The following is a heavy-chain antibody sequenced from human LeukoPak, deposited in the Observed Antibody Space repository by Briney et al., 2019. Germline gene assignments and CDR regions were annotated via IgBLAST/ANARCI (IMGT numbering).Heavy chain of an antibody. J-gene: IGHJ6*02. V-gene: IGHV3-30*18. CDR3: AKVGLELPSGMDV. CDR2: ISYDGSNK. D-gene: IGHD1-7*01. Sequence: GRSLRLSCAASGFTFSSYGMHWVRQAPGKGLEWVAVISYDGSNKYYADSVKGRFTISRDNSKNTLYLQMNSLRAEDTAVYYCAKVGLELPSGMDVWGQGITVTVSS. CDR1: GFTFSSYG.